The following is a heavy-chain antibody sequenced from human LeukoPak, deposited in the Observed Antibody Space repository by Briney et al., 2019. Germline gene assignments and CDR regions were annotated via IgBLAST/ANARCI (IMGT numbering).Heavy chain of an antibody. D-gene: IGHD3-22*01. Sequence: SQTLSLTCTVSGGSISSGSCYWSWIRQPAGKGLEWVGRIYTSGSTNYNPSLKSRVTISVDTSKNQFSLKLASVTAADTAVYYCARSGLTYYYDSSGYYYLGYWGQGTLVTVSS. CDR2: IYTSGST. CDR1: GGSISSGSCY. CDR3: ARSGLTYYYDSSGYYYLGY. J-gene: IGHJ4*02. V-gene: IGHV4-61*02.